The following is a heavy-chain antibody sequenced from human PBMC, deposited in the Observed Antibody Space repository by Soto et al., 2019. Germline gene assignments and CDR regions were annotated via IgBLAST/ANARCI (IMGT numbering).Heavy chain of an antibody. D-gene: IGHD1-1*01. J-gene: IGHJ6*02. CDR1: GDSISSNNNY. CDR2: ISYSGTT. V-gene: IGHV4-39*01. Sequence: SETLSLTCTVSGDSISSNNNYWSWIRQPPGEGLEWIGFISYSGTTSYSPSLKSRVTISVDTSKNQFSLKLSSVTAADTAVYYCARLYNWNDYYYYYGMDVWGQGTTVTVSS. CDR3: ARLYNWNDYYYYYGMDV.